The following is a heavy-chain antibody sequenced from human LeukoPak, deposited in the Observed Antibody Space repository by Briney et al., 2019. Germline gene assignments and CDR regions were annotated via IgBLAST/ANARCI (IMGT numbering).Heavy chain of an antibody. D-gene: IGHD5-18*01. CDR3: ARDTTMVTGYYYYIDV. Sequence: GASVKVSCKASGGTFSSYAIAWVRQVPRQGLEWMGGVIPIFGTPNYAQKFQGRVTITTDESTSTAYMELSSLRSEDTAIYYCARDTTMVTGYYYYIDVWGKGTTVTVSS. CDR1: GGTFSSYA. CDR2: VIPIFGTP. J-gene: IGHJ6*03. V-gene: IGHV1-69*05.